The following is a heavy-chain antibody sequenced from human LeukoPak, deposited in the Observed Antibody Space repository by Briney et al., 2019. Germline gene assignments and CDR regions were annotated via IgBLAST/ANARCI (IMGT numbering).Heavy chain of an antibody. Sequence: SETLSLTCAVYGGSFSGYYWSWIRQPPGKGLEWIGEINHSGSTNYNPSLKSRVTISVDTSKNQFSLKLSSVTAADTAVYYCARGLPDYGSGSYSFYWGQGTLVTVSS. D-gene: IGHD3-10*01. CDR3: ARGLPDYGSGSYSFY. CDR1: GGSFSGYY. V-gene: IGHV4-34*01. CDR2: INHSGST. J-gene: IGHJ4*02.